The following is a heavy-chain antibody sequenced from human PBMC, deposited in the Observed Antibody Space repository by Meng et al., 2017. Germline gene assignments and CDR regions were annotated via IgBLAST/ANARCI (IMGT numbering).Heavy chain of an antibody. CDR2: IIPIFGTA. CDR3: ARDYYDSSGYYDTDNFDY. V-gene: IGHV1-69*06. D-gene: IGHD3-22*01. J-gene: IGHJ4*02. Sequence: SVKVSCKASGYTFTSYAISWVRQAPGQGLEWMGGIIPIFGTANYAQKFQGRVTITADKSTSTAYMELGSLRSEDTAVYYCARDYYDSSGYYDTDNFDYWGQGTLVTVSS. CDR1: GYTFTSYA.